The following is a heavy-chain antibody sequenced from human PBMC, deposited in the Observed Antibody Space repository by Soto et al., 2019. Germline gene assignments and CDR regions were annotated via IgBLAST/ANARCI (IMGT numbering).Heavy chain of an antibody. D-gene: IGHD3-9*01. CDR3: ARGGSNDWQVAFDI. CDR1: GGSFITYH. V-gene: IGHV4-34*01. CDR2: INHSGNN. Sequence: SETLSLTCVVSGGSFITYHYNWSRQSPGKGLEWIGEINHSGNNNYSPSLKSRVTMSLDTSKNQFSLKLTSVTAADTAVYYCARGGSNDWQVAFDIWGQGTMVTVSS. J-gene: IGHJ3*02.